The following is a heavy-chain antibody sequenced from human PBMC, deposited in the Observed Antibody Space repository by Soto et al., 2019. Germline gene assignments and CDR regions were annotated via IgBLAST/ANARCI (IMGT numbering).Heavy chain of an antibody. J-gene: IGHJ4*02. CDR3: TTHLSLILSY. V-gene: IGHV3-15*07. D-gene: IGHD3-16*02. Sequence: EVQLVESGGGLVKPGGSLRLSCAASGFTFNNAWMNWVRQAPGKGLEWVGRIKSKADGGTTDYSAAVKGRFTISRDDSENTLYLQMNSLKTEDTAVYYCTTHLSLILSYWGQGTLVTVSS. CDR2: IKSKADGGTT. CDR1: GFTFNNAW.